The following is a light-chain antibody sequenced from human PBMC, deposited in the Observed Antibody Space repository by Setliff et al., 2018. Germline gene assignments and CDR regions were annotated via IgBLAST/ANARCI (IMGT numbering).Light chain of an antibody. J-gene: IGLJ3*02. CDR2: DVS. CDR3: SSYEGNYIL. CDR1: SFDVGIYDY. Sequence: QSALTQPRSVSGSPGQSVTISCTGTSFDVGIYDYVSWYQHHPGQAPKLIIYDVSKRPSGVPDRFSGSKSGNTASLTISGLQADDETDYYCSSYEGNYILFGGGTQLTVL. V-gene: IGLV2-11*01.